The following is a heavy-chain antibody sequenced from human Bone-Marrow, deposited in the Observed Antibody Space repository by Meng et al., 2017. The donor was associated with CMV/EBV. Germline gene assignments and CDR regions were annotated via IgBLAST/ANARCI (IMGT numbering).Heavy chain of an antibody. J-gene: IGHJ6*02. V-gene: IGHV4-34*01. Sequence: SETLSLTCAVYGGSFSGYYWSWIRQPPGKGLEWIGEITHSGRTNYNPSLESRVTISVDTSTNQFSLKLSSVTAADTAVYYCARARSYCSSTSCYRYYYGMDVWGQGTTVTVSS. D-gene: IGHD2-2*01. CDR3: ARARSYCSSTSCYRYYYGMDV. CDR2: ITHSGRT. CDR1: GGSFSGYY.